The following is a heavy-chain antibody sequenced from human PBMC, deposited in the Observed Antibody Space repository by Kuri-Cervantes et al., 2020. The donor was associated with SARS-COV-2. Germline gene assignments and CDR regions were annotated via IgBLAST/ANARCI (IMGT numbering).Heavy chain of an antibody. J-gene: IGHJ4*02. D-gene: IGHD6-13*01. CDR1: GFTFSSYS. Sequence: GESLKISCAASGFTFSSYSMNWVRQAPGKVLEWVSSISSSSSYIYYADSVKGRFTISRDNAKNTLYLQMNSLRAEDTAVYYCARDLSSSWYEGAGDHIGYWGQGTLVTVSS. CDR2: ISSSSSYI. CDR3: ARDLSSSWYEGAGDHIGY. V-gene: IGHV3-21*01.